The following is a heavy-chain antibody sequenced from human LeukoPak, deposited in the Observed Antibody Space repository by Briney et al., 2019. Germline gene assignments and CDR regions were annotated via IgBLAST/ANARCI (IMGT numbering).Heavy chain of an antibody. CDR2: IYSGGTT. Sequence: GGSLRLSCAASGFTVSSNYMSWVRQAPGEGLEWVSVIYSGGTTYYADSVKGRFTISRDNSKNTLYLQMNNLRAEDTAVYYCARESPMYYYMDVWGKGTTVTVSS. D-gene: IGHD3-10*02. CDR3: ARESPMYYYMDV. V-gene: IGHV3-53*01. J-gene: IGHJ6*03. CDR1: GFTVSSNY.